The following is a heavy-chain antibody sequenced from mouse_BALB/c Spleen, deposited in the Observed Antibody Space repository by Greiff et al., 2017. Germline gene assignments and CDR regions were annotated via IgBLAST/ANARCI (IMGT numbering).Heavy chain of an antibody. CDR3: ARQRTLTGTSYFDY. J-gene: IGHJ2*01. D-gene: IGHD4-1*01. CDR2: ISDGGSYT. CDR1: GFTFSDYY. V-gene: IGHV5-4*02. Sequence: DVKLVESGGGLVKPGGSLKLSCAASGFTFSDYYMYWVRQTPEKRLEWVATISDGGSYTYYPDSVKGRFTISRDNAKNTLYLQMSSLKSEDTAMYYCARQRTLTGTSYFDYWGQGTTLTVSS.